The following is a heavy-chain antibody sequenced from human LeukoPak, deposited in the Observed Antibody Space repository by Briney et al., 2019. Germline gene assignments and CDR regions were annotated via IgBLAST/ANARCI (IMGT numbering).Heavy chain of an antibody. J-gene: IGHJ4*02. CDR2: IKQDGSEK. V-gene: IGHV3-7*01. CDR1: GFTFSSYW. CDR3: ARIGYYYGSSGYSFDY. D-gene: IGHD3-22*01. Sequence: PGGSLRLSCAASGFTFSSYWMSWVRQAPGKGLEWVANIKQDGSEKYYVDSVKGRFTISRDNAKNSLYLQMNSLRAEDTAVYYCARIGYYYGSSGYSFDYWGQGTLVTVSS.